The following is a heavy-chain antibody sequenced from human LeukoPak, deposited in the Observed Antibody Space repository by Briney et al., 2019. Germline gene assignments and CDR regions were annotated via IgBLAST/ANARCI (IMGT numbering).Heavy chain of an antibody. CDR3: ARLGSYDILTGLSHTFYYFDY. D-gene: IGHD3-9*01. CDR1: GGSISSYY. J-gene: IGHJ4*02. Sequence: PSETLSLTCTVSGGSISSYYWSWIRQPPGKGLEWIGYIYYSGSTNYNPSLKSRVTISVDTSKNQFSLKLSSVTAADTAVYYCARLGSYDILTGLSHTFYYFDYWGQGTLVTVSS. CDR2: IYYSGST. V-gene: IGHV4-59*01.